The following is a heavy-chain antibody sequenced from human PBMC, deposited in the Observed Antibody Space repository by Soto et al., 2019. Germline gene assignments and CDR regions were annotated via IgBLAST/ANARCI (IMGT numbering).Heavy chain of an antibody. Sequence: QVQLQQWGAGLLKPSETLSLTCAVYGGSFSGYYWSWIRQPPGKGLVWIGEINHSGSTNYNPSLKSLVAIGVHASRNQFSLKLSSVTAADTAVYYCARGRRTAVTIDYWGQGTLVTVSS. V-gene: IGHV4-34*01. CDR3: ARGRRTAVTIDY. CDR2: INHSGST. D-gene: IGHD4-17*01. CDR1: GGSFSGYY. J-gene: IGHJ4*02.